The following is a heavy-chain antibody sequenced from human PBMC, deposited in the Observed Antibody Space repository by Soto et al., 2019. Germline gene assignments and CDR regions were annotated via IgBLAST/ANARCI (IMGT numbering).Heavy chain of an antibody. Sequence: GGSLRLCCTASGVTISSYWRDWVRQAPGKGLEWVANIKQDGVEKHYVDSVKGRFTISRDNAKNSLYLQMNSLRAEDTAVYYCARGAAGGFPFPDYWGQGTLVTVYS. D-gene: IGHD6-13*01. CDR2: IKQDGVEK. J-gene: IGHJ4*02. V-gene: IGHV3-7*04. CDR3: ARGAAGGFPFPDY. CDR1: GVTISSYW.